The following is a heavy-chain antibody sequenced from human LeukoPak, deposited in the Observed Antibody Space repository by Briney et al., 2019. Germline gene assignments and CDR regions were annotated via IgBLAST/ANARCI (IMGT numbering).Heavy chain of an antibody. D-gene: IGHD1-26*01. CDR3: ASASVGANDY. Sequence: GGSLRLSCAASGFTFSRSWMSWVRQAPGKGLEWVANIKQDGSEKYYVDSVRGRFTISRDNAKNSLYLQMNSLRVEDTAVYYCASASVGANDYWGQGTLVTVSS. CDR2: IKQDGSEK. CDR1: GFTFSRSW. J-gene: IGHJ4*02. V-gene: IGHV3-7*01.